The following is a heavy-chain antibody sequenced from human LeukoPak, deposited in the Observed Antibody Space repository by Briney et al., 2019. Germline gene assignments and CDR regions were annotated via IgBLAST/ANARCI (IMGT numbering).Heavy chain of an antibody. CDR1: GFTFSNYW. CDR2: IKEDGSII. Sequence: GGSLRLSCAASGFTFSNYWMSWVRQAPGKGLEWLANIKEDGSIIRYLDSVKGRFTVSRDNAKNSIYVQMDSLRAEDTAMYYCARTWYSSGWYAEIDYWGQGTLVTVSS. D-gene: IGHD6-19*01. J-gene: IGHJ4*02. CDR3: ARTWYSSGWYAEIDY. V-gene: IGHV3-7*01.